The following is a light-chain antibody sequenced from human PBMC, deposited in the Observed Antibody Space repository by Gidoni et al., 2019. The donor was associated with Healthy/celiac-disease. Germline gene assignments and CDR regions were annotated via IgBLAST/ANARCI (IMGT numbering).Light chain of an antibody. V-gene: IGLV3-1*01. J-gene: IGLJ2*01. Sequence: SYELTQPPSVSVSPGQTASITCSGDKLGDKYACWYQQKPGQSPVLVIYQASKRPSGIPEPFSGSNSGNTATLTISGTQAMDEADYYCQAWDSSTVVFGGGTKLTVL. CDR3: QAWDSSTVV. CDR1: KLGDKY. CDR2: QAS.